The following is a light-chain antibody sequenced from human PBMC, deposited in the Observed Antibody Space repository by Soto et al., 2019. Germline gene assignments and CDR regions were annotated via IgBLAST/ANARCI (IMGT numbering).Light chain of an antibody. CDR3: QQYRTYTPRT. J-gene: IGKJ1*01. CDR2: HAS. V-gene: IGKV1-5*01. Sequence: IQLTQAPSTLPASVGDRVTLTCRASQSISHWLAWYQQKPGTAPKLLIYHASILETAVPSRFSGNGSGTEFTLTISSLQPGDFATYNCQQYRTYTPRTFGQGTKVDIK. CDR1: QSISHW.